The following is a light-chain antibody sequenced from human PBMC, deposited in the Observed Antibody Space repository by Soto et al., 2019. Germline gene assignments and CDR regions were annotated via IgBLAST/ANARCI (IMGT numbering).Light chain of an antibody. Sequence: DIQMTQSPSSLSASVGDRVTITCRASQSISTYLNWFQQKPGKPPKLLIYAAYSLQSGVPSRFSGGGSGTDFTLTISSLQPEDFATYFCQQSYNTPRSFGRGTKVDIK. CDR2: AAY. V-gene: IGKV1-39*01. CDR1: QSISTY. CDR3: QQSYNTPRS. J-gene: IGKJ1*01.